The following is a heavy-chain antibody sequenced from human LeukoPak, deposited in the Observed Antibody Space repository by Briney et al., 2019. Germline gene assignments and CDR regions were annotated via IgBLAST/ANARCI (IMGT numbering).Heavy chain of an antibody. V-gene: IGHV4-59*01. CDR1: GGSISSYY. CDR2: IYYSGST. D-gene: IGHD2-2*01. CDR3: ARGRYCSSTSCYYWFDP. J-gene: IGHJ5*02. Sequence: PSETLSLTCTVSGGSISSYYWSWIRQPPGKGLEWIGYIYYSGSTNYNPSLKSRVTISVDTSKNQFSLKLSSVTAADTAVYYCARGRYCSSTSCYYWFDPWGQGTLVTVSS.